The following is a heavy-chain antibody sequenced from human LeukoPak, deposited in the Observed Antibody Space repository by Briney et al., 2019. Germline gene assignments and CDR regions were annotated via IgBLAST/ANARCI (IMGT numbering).Heavy chain of an antibody. CDR1: GVSFSGYY. V-gene: IGHV4-34*01. CDR2: INHSGST. J-gene: IGHJ6*04. D-gene: IGHD3-10*01. CDR3: ARSRAYYGSGSYYNGRMDV. Sequence: SETLSLTCAVYGVSFSGYYWRWIRPPPGKGLEGIGEINHSGSTNYNPSLKSRVTISVDTSKNQFSLKLSSVTAADTAVYYCARSRAYYGSGSYYNGRMDVWGKGTTVTVSS.